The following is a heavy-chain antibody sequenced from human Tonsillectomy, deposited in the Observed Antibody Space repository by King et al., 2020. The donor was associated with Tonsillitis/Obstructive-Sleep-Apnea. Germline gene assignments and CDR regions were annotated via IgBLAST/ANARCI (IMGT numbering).Heavy chain of an antibody. CDR1: GGSFSGYY. Sequence: VQLQQWGAGLLKPSETLSLTCAVYGGSFSGYYWSWIRQPPGKGLEWIVEINHSGSSTYNPSLKSRVTISVDTSKNQFSLKLSSVTAADTAVYYCARGIREQLVQNYYYYHMDVWGKGTTVTVSS. CDR2: INHSGSS. J-gene: IGHJ6*03. CDR3: ARGIREQLVQNYYYYHMDV. D-gene: IGHD6-6*01. V-gene: IGHV4-34*01.